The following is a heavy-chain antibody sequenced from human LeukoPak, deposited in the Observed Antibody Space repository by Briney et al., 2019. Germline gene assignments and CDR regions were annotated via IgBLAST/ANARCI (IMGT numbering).Heavy chain of an antibody. Sequence: GESLKISCKGSGYRFTSYWISWVRQMPGKGLEWMGKIDPSDSFTKYSPSFQGHVTMSVDKSINTAFLHCSGLKASDTAIYYCARPVGENCSATSCYRGAQYGYWGQGTLVTVPS. J-gene: IGHJ4*02. CDR2: IDPSDSFT. D-gene: IGHD2-2*01. V-gene: IGHV5-10-1*01. CDR3: ARPVGENCSATSCYRGAQYGY. CDR1: GYRFTSYW.